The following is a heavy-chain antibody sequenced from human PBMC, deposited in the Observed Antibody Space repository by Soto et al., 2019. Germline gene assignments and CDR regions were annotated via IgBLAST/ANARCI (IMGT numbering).Heavy chain of an antibody. D-gene: IGHD3-10*01. J-gene: IGHJ6*02. CDR3: ARAPGYYGSGSYYTLDV. CDR2: IYYSGST. V-gene: IGHV4-59*01. Sequence: SETLSLTCTVSGGSISSYYWSWIRQPPGKGLEWIGYIYYSGSTNYNPSPKSRVTISVDTSKNQFSLKLSSVTAADTAVYYCARAPGYYGSGSYYTLDVWGQGTTVTVSS. CDR1: GGSISSYY.